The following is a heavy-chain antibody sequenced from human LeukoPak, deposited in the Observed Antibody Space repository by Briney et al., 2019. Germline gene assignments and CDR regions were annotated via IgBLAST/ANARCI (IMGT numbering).Heavy chain of an antibody. CDR1: GFTFTSYG. J-gene: IGHJ4*02. V-gene: IGHV3-30*18. CDR2: ISYDGSNK. Sequence: GGSLRLSCAASGFTFTSYGMHWVRQAPGKGLEWVAVISYDGSNKYYADSVKGRFTISRDNSMNTLYLQMNSLRAEDTAVYYCAKDIHSDYGDHLPLGYWGQGTLVTVSS. CDR3: AKDIHSDYGDHLPLGY. D-gene: IGHD4-17*01.